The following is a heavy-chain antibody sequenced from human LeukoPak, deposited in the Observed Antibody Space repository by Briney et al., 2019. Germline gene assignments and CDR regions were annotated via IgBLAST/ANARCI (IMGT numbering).Heavy chain of an antibody. V-gene: IGHV3-53*01. CDR1: GFTVSNNY. CDR3: ARNLRDYIWGSYLESHDY. CDR2: IDSGGNT. Sequence: GGSLRLSCAASGFTVSNNYMTWVRQAPGKGLEWVSVIDSGGNTYYADSVKGRFTVSRDSAKNTLYLQMNSLRTEDTAVYYCARNLRDYIWGSYLESHDYWGQGTLVTVSS. D-gene: IGHD3-16*02. J-gene: IGHJ4*02.